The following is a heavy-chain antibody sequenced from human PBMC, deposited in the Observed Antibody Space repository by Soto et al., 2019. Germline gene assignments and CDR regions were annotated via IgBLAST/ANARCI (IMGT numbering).Heavy chain of an antibody. V-gene: IGHV3-7*01. D-gene: IGHD3-22*01. Sequence: EVQVVESGGGLVQPGGSLRLSCAVSGFSFTTYWMTWVRQAPGRGLEWVANISPGGIATHYVDSVKGRFTISGDNAKNSVYLQMNSLRADDTAVYYYATKGDSGSTWGQGTLVTVSS. CDR2: ISPGGIAT. J-gene: IGHJ5*02. CDR3: ATKGDSGST. CDR1: GFSFTTYW.